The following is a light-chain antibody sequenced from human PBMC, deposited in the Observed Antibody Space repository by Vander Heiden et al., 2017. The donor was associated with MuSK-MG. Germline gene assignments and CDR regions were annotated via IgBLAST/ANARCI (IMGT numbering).Light chain of an antibody. V-gene: IGKV3-15*01. CDR2: GAS. CDR3: QQYTNWRT. Sequence: EIVMTQSPATLSVSPGERATLSCSASQSISSNLAWYQQKPGQAPRLLIYGASARATGVPARFSGSGSGTEFTLTISSLQSEDFAVYYCQQYTNWRTFGQGTKVEIK. J-gene: IGKJ1*01. CDR1: QSISSN.